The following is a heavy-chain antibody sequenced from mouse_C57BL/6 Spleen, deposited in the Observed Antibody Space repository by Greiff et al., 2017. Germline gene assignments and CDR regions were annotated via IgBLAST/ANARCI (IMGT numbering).Heavy chain of an antibody. J-gene: IGHJ2*01. CDR1: GYTFTDYY. D-gene: IGHD2-2*01. Sequence: VQLQQSGAELVKPGASVKMSCKASGYTFTDYYMNWVKQSHGKSLEWIGVINPYNGGTSYNQKFKGKATLTVDKSSSTAYMELNSLTSEDSAVYYCARDYAYGYDEGVDYWGQGTTLTVSS. CDR2: INPYNGGT. V-gene: IGHV1-19*01. CDR3: ARDYAYGYDEGVDY.